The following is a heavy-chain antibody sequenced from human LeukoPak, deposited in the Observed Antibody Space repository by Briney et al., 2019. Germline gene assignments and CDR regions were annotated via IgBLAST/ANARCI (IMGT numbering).Heavy chain of an antibody. CDR1: EFTFSNAW. V-gene: IGHV3-7*04. CDR3: ARGSGDY. J-gene: IGHJ4*02. Sequence: PGGSLRLSCAASEFTFSNAWVTWVRQAPGKGLEWVANIKQDGSEKYYVDSVKGRFTISRDNAKNSLYLQMTSLRAEDTAVYYCARGSGDYSGQGTLVTVSS. CDR2: IKQDGSEK.